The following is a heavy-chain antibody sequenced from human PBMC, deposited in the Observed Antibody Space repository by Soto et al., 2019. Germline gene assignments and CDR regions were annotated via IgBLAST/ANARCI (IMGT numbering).Heavy chain of an antibody. CDR3: ARDVGTYYYGSSGPRPFDY. D-gene: IGHD3-22*01. J-gene: IGHJ4*02. Sequence: ASVKVSCKASGYTFTSYGISWVRQAPGQGLEWMGWISAYNGNTNYAQKLQGRVTMTTDTSTSTAYMELRSLRTDDTAVYYCARDVGTYYYGSSGPRPFDYWGQGTLVTVSS. CDR1: GYTFTSYG. V-gene: IGHV1-18*01. CDR2: ISAYNGNT.